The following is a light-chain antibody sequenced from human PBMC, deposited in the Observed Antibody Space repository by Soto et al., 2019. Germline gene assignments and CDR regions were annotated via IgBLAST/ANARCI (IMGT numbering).Light chain of an antibody. CDR2: DAS. V-gene: IGKV1-33*01. J-gene: IGKJ4*01. CDR3: QQCDNVPLT. CDR1: QDIHHY. Sequence: DIQMTQSPSSLSASVGDRVTITCQASQDIHHYLNWYQQKPGKAPKLLIYDASNLETGVPSRFSGSGSGTDFTFTISSLQPEDIATYYCQQCDNVPLTFGGGTKVEIK.